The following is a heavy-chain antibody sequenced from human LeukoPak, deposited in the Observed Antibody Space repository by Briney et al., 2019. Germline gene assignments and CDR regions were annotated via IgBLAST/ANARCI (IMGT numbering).Heavy chain of an antibody. CDR2: ISYDGSNK. CDR1: GFTFSSYA. Sequence: PGRSLRLSCAASGFTFSSYAMHWVRQAPGKGLEWVAVISYDGSNKYYADSVKGRFTISRDNSKNTLYLQMNSLRAEDTAVYYCARDRTLDYYDSSGYYCGYFDYWGQGTLVTVSS. V-gene: IGHV3-30-3*01. D-gene: IGHD3-22*01. CDR3: ARDRTLDYYDSSGYYCGYFDY. J-gene: IGHJ4*02.